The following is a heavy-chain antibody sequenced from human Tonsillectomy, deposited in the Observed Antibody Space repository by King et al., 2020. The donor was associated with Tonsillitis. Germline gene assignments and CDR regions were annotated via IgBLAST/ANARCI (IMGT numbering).Heavy chain of an antibody. Sequence: QLVQSGAEVKKPGASVKVSCKASGYTFADYYLHWVRQAPGQGLEWMGWVNPNNGGTNYAQKFQGRVSMTRDTAITPAFMELSRRRSDDTAMYYGARVFLSTMIFSGYDRDDTFDIWGQGTMVIVSS. CDR2: VNPNNGGT. D-gene: IGHD3/OR15-3a*01. CDR1: GYTFADYY. V-gene: IGHV1-2*02. J-gene: IGHJ3*02. CDR3: ARVFLSTMIFSGYDRDDTFDI.